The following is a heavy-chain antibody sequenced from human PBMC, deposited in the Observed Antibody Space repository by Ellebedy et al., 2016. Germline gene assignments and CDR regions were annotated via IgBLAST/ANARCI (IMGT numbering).Heavy chain of an antibody. Sequence: GESLKISCAASGFTINPYSMTWVRQAPGKGLEWVATIKRDGDDEYYVDSVKGRFTVSRDNAKNSVYLQMNSLRADDTAVYYCARDRSGWSRDGWGQGTLVTVSS. CDR2: IKRDGDDE. CDR1: GFTINPYS. V-gene: IGHV3-7*01. J-gene: IGHJ4*02. D-gene: IGHD6-19*01. CDR3: ARDRSGWSRDG.